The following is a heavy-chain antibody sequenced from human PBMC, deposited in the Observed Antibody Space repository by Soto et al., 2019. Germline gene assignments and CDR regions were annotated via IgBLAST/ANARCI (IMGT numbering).Heavy chain of an antibody. D-gene: IGHD3-10*01. V-gene: IGHV4-39*01. CDR1: GGSISSSSYY. J-gene: IGHJ6*02. CDR3: KAAVPGGMDV. Sequence: LSLTCTVSGGSISSSSYYWGWIRQPPGKGLEWIGSIYYSGSTYYNPSLKSRVTISVDTSKNQFSLKLSSVTAADTAVYYCKAAVPGGMDVWGQGTTVTVSS. CDR2: IYYSGST.